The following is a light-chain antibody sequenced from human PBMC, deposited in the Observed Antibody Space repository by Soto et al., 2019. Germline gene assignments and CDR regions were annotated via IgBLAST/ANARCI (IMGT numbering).Light chain of an antibody. J-gene: IGLJ2*01. CDR2: DVS. Sequence: QSALTQPASVSGSPGQSITISCTGTSSDVGGYNYVSWYQQHPGKAPKLIIYDVSDRPSGISYRFSGSKSGNTASLTISGLRAEDEADYYCSSYTSSSTLVVFGGGTQLTVL. CDR1: SSDVGGYNY. V-gene: IGLV2-14*03. CDR3: SSYTSSSTLVV.